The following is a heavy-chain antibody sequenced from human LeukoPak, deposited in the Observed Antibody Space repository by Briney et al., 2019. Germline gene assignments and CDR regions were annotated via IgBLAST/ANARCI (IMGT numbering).Heavy chain of an antibody. J-gene: IGHJ4*02. V-gene: IGHV1-24*01. CDR3: ATFVSSYDSSGYAHVNFDY. D-gene: IGHD3-22*01. CDR1: GYTLTELS. CDR2: FDPVDGET. Sequence: APVKVSCKVFGYTLTELSMHWVRQAPGKGLEWRGGFDPVDGETIYTQKFQGRVTMTEETSTDTAYMELSSLRSEDTAVYYCATFVSSYDSSGYAHVNFDYWGQGTLVTVSS.